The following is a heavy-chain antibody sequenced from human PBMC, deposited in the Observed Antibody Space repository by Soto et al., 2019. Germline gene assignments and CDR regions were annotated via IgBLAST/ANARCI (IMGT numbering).Heavy chain of an antibody. J-gene: IGHJ4*02. CDR1: GGTFSSYA. CDR3: ARAAYRSLWFLSH. Sequence: SVKVSCKASGGTFSSYAISWVRQAPGQGLGWMGGIIPIFGTANYAQKFQGRVTITADESTSTAYMELSGLRSDDTGVYYCARAAYRSLWFLSHWAQGTLVTVSS. V-gene: IGHV1-69*13. D-gene: IGHD3-9*01. CDR2: IIPIFGTA.